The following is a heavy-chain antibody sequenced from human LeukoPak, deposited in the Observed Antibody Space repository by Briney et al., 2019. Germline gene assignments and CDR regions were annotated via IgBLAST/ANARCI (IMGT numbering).Heavy chain of an antibody. J-gene: IGHJ4*02. V-gene: IGHV4-59*01. CDR1: GGSISSYY. CDR2: IYYSGST. Sequence: SETLSLTCTVSGGSISSYYWSWIRQPPGKGLEWIGYIYYSGSTNYNPSLKSRVTISVDTSKNQFSLKLSSVTAADTAVYYCASSRIEWELLGYFDYWDQGTLVTVSS. D-gene: IGHD1-26*01. CDR3: ASSRIEWELLGYFDY.